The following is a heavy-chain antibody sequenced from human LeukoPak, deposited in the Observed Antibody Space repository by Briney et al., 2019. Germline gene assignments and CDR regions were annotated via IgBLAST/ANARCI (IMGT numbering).Heavy chain of an antibody. V-gene: IGHV3-30*04. CDR1: GFTFSSYA. CDR2: ISYDGSNK. Sequence: GGSLRLSCAATGFTFSSYAMHRVRQAPGKGLEWVAVISYDGSNKYYADSVKGRFTISRDNSKNTLYLQMNSLRAEDTAVYYCARAQGSYGPIDYWGQGTLVTVSS. J-gene: IGHJ4*02. D-gene: IGHD5-18*01. CDR3: ARAQGSYGPIDY.